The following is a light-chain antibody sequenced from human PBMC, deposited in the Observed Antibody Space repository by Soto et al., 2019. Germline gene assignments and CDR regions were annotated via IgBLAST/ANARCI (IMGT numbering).Light chain of an antibody. CDR1: QSVSSSY. CDR2: GAS. V-gene: IGKV3-20*01. J-gene: IGKJ4*01. CDR3: QHYDISPPAPT. Sequence: EIVLTQSPGTLSLSPGERATLSCRASQSVSSSYLVWYQQKPGQAPRLLIYGASSRATGIPDRFSGSGSGTDFTLTISRLEPADFAVYYCQHYDISPPAPTFGGGTKVEIK.